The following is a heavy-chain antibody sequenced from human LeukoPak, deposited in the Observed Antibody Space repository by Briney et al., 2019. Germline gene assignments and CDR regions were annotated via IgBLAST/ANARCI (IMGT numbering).Heavy chain of an antibody. CDR2: IWYDGSNK. CDR3: ARTTAKPFDY. CDR1: GFTFSSYG. V-gene: IGHV3-33*01. D-gene: IGHD4-17*01. J-gene: IGHJ4*02. Sequence: GGSLRLSCAASGFTFSSYGMHWVRQAPGKGLEWVALIWYDGSNKYYADSVKGRFTISRDNSKNTVYLQMNSLRAEDTAVYYCARTTAKPFDYWGQGTLVTVSS.